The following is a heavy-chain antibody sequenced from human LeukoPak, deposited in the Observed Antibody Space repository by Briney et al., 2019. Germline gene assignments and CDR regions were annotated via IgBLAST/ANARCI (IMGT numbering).Heavy chain of an antibody. CDR3: AREYSGWYGRAFDY. CDR1: GYTFTGYY. CDR2: INPNSGGT. Sequence: ASVKVSRKASGYTFTGYYMHWVRQAPGQGLEWMGWINPNSGGTNYAQKFQGRVTMTRDTSISTAYMELSRLRSDDTAVYYCAREYSGWYGRAFDYWGQGTLVTVSS. J-gene: IGHJ4*02. V-gene: IGHV1-2*02. D-gene: IGHD6-19*01.